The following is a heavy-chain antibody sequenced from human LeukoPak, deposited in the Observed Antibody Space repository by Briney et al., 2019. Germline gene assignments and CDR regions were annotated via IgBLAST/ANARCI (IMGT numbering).Heavy chain of an antibody. Sequence: GGSLRLSCTVSGFTVSSDSMSWVRQAPGKGLEWVSFIYSGGSTHYSDSVKGRFTISRDNAKNSLYLQMNSLRAEDTAVYYCARDLKYGDYTPKYWGQGTLVTVSS. CDR2: IYSGGST. CDR1: GFTVSSDS. D-gene: IGHD4-17*01. CDR3: ARDLKYGDYTPKY. J-gene: IGHJ4*02. V-gene: IGHV3-53*01.